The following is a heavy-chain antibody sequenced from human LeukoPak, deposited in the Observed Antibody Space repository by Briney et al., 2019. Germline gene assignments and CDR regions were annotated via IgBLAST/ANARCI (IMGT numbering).Heavy chain of an antibody. CDR2: IRYDGRHE. V-gene: IGHV3-30*02. CDR1: GFMFIGYG. J-gene: IGHJ3*02. CDR3: ATDDALET. Sequence: GGSLRLSCEASGFMFIGYGMHWVRQTPGEGLEWVAFIRYDGRHEYYTDSVRGRFTISRDNSKNTLYLQMSSLRAEDTAVYYCATDDALETWGQGTRVIVSS.